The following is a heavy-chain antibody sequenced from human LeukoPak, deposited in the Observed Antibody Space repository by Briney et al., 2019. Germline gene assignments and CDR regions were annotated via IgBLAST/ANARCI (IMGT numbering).Heavy chain of an antibody. CDR2: INHSGST. CDR1: GGSISTYY. J-gene: IGHJ5*02. D-gene: IGHD4-11*01. V-gene: IGHV4-34*01. CDR3: ARNSNYLSNWFDP. Sequence: SSETLSLTCTVSGGSISTYYWSWIRQPPGKGLEWIGEINHSGSTNYNPSLKSRVTISVDTSKNQFSLKLSSVTAADTAVYYCARNSNYLSNWFDPWGQGTLVTVSS.